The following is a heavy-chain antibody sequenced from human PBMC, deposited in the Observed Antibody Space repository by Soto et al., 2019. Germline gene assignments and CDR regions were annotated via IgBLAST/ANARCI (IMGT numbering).Heavy chain of an antibody. V-gene: IGHV3-30*18. CDR2: ISYDGTDE. CDR1: GFSFSSYG. D-gene: IGHD1-1*01. CDR3: AKLESAWKAQFDY. J-gene: IGHJ4*02. Sequence: QVQLVESGGGVVQPGRSLRLSCAASGFSFSSYGMHWVRQAPGKGLEWVAMISYDGTDEYYADSVKGRFTISRDNSKNAVYLQMTSWRAEDPAVYSWAKLESAWKAQFDYWGQGTLVTVSS.